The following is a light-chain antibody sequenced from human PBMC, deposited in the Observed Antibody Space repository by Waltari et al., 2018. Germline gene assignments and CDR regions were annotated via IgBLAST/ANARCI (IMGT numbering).Light chain of an antibody. Sequence: QSALTQPASVSGSPGQSITISCTGTSSDVGGYNYVSWYQHYPGKAPKLMISEVSNRPAGVSNLFSGSKSGNTASLTISGLQAEDEADYYCSSYTSISTYVFGTGTKVTVL. CDR2: EVS. J-gene: IGLJ1*01. CDR1: SSDVGGYNY. CDR3: SSYTSISTYV. V-gene: IGLV2-14*01.